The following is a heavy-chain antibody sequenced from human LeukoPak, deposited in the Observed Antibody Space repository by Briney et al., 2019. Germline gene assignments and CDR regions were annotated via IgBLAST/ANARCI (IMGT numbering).Heavy chain of an antibody. V-gene: IGHV4-30-2*01. CDR3: ARVSYYYGSGSYNAFDI. Sequence: SETLSLTCTVSGGSISSGGYYWSWIRQPPGKGLEWIGYIYHSGSTYYNPSLKSRVTISVDRSKNQFSLKLSSVTAADTAVYYCARVSYYYGSGSYNAFDIWGQGTMVTVSS. D-gene: IGHD3-10*01. CDR1: GGSISSGGYY. J-gene: IGHJ3*02. CDR2: IYHSGST.